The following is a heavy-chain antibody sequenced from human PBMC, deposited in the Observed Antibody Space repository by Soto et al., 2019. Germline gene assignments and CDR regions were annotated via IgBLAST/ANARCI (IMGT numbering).Heavy chain of an antibody. Sequence: QVQLQESGPGLVKPSETLSLTCTVSGGFVNSDTHSWSWIRQTPGKRLEWIGFIYSGGSTKNPSLRSRVPMSVDPSKTQSSRRLRSVIVADTAVYHCARFVRSCSATTCSPRADVWGQGIRSPSP. CDR1: GGFVNSDTHS. CDR2: IYSGGST. J-gene: IGHJ6*02. V-gene: IGHV4-61*01. D-gene: IGHD2-2*01. CDR3: ARFVRSCSATTCSPRADV.